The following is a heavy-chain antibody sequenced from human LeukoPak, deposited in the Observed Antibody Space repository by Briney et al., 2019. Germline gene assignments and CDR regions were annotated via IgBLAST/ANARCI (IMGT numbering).Heavy chain of an antibody. V-gene: IGHV3-11*04. CDR2: IRSGGETM. Sequence: GGSLRLSCAASGFTFSDYYMSWIRQAPGKGLEWVSYIRSGGETMFYADSVKGRFTISRDNTKNSLYLQMNSLRVEDTAVYYCARDADYDYWGQGTLVTVSS. CDR1: GFTFSDYY. J-gene: IGHJ4*02. CDR3: ARDADYDY.